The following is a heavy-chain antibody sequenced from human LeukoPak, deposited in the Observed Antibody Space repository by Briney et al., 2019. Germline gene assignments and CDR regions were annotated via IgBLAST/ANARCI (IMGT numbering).Heavy chain of an antibody. Sequence: GGSLRLSCAASGXTFSSYWMNWVRQAPGKGREWVANIKPDGSNKYYVDSVKGRFTISRDNAKNSLYLQMNSLRAEDTAVYYCARESFQYWAQGTLVTVSS. CDR3: ARESFQY. J-gene: IGHJ4*02. CDR1: GXTFSSYW. V-gene: IGHV3-7*04. CDR2: IKPDGSNK.